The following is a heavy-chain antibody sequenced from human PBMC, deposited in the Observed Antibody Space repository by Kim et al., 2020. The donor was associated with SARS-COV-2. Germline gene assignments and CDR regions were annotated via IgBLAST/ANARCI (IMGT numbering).Heavy chain of an antibody. CDR2: IHSFRNI. Sequence: SETLSLTCSVSGGDFNDYYWSWIRQPPGKGLEWIGYIHSFRNINNNPSLRGRVAMSMDTSKNQVSLLLTSVTAADTAIYFCARKRADRSGFIDYWGQGILVAVSS. CDR1: GGDFNDYY. CDR3: ARKRADRSGFIDY. J-gene: IGHJ4*02. V-gene: IGHV4-59*01. D-gene: IGHD3-22*01.